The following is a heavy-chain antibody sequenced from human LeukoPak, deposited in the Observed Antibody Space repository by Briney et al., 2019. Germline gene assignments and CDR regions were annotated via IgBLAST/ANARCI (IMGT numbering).Heavy chain of an antibody. CDR1: GFTFSSYA. CDR2: ISGSGGST. CDR3: AKDPDSSGYYANYFDY. D-gene: IGHD3-22*01. V-gene: IGHV3-23*01. Sequence: GGSLRLSCAASGFTFSSYAMSWVRQAPGKGLEWVSAISGSGGSTYYADSVKGRFTISRDNSKNTLYLQMNSLRAEDTAVYYCAKDPDSSGYYANYFDYWGQGTLVTVSS. J-gene: IGHJ4*02.